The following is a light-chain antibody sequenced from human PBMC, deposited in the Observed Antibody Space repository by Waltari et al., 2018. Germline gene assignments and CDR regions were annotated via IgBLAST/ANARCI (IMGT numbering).Light chain of an antibody. CDR1: QSVSIY. CDR3: QQRSAWPLT. J-gene: IGKJ5*01. Sequence: EIVLTQSPATLSLSPGERATLSCRASQSVSIYLAWYQQKPGQAPRLLIYDTSKRATGIPARFSGSGSGTDFTLTITSLEPDDFADYYCQQRSAWPLTFCQGTRLEIK. V-gene: IGKV3-11*01. CDR2: DTS.